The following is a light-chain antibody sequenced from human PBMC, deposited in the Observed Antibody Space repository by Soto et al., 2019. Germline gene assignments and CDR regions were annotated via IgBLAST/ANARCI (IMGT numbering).Light chain of an antibody. Sequence: EIVLTQSPGTLSLSPGERATLSCRASQSVSSSYLAWYQQKPGQAPRLLIYGASSRATGIPDRFSGSGSGTDLTLTISRLEPEDFAVYYCQQYGSSFLTFGGGTKVEIK. CDR2: GAS. J-gene: IGKJ4*01. CDR3: QQYGSSFLT. V-gene: IGKV3-20*01. CDR1: QSVSSSY.